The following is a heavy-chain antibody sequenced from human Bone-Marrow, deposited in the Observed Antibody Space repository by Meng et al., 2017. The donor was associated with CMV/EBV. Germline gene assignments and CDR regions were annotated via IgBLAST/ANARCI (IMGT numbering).Heavy chain of an antibody. Sequence: GGSLRLSCAACGLTFSSYDMHWVRQATGKGLEWVSAIGTAGDTYYPGSVKSQFTISRDNAKNSLYLQMNSLRAEDTALYHCARDRGYCSSTSCSNRFDPWGQGTLVTVSS. V-gene: IGHV3-13*03. D-gene: IGHD2-2*01. J-gene: IGHJ5*02. CDR2: IGTAGDT. CDR1: GLTFSSYD. CDR3: ARDRGYCSSTSCSNRFDP.